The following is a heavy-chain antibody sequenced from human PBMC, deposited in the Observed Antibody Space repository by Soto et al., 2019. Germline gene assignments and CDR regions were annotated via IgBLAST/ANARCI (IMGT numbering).Heavy chain of an antibody. J-gene: IGHJ6*02. D-gene: IGHD3-16*01. CDR1: GYTFTRYG. Sequence: QVQLVQSGAEVKNPGASVKVSCKASGYTFTRYGIGWARQAPGQGLEWMGWINTYNGNTNYAQNVQGRVTLTTDTSTSTAYMELRSLRSNDPAIYYCAMVDVYVTPSPQDVWGQGTTVSVSS. CDR3: AMVDVYVTPSPQDV. V-gene: IGHV1-18*01. CDR2: INTYNGNT.